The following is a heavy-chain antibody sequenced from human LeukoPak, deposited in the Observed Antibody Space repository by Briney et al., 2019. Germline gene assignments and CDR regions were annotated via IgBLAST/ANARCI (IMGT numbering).Heavy chain of an antibody. Sequence: PGGSLRLSCAASGFTFSSYEMNWVRQAPGKGLEWVSYIDSSGSTIYYADSVKGRFTISRDNAKNSLYLQMNSLRAEDTAVYYCASLTIVYGYGMDVWGQGTTVTVSS. D-gene: IGHD3-9*01. J-gene: IGHJ6*02. CDR3: ASLTIVYGYGMDV. CDR2: IDSSGSTI. CDR1: GFTFSSYE. V-gene: IGHV3-48*03.